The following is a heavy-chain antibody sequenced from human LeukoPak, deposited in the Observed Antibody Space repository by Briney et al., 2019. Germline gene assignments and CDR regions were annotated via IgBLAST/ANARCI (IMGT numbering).Heavy chain of an antibody. Sequence: PSETLSLTCTVSGGSISSSSYYWGWIRQPPGKGLEWLGSIYYSGSTYYNPSLKSRVTISVDTSKNQCSLKLSSVTAADTAVYYCARGGGNGGGWVGHFYYMDVWGKGTTVIVSS. D-gene: IGHD4-23*01. CDR2: IYYSGST. CDR1: GGSISSSSYY. CDR3: ARGGGNGGGWVGHFYYMDV. J-gene: IGHJ6*03. V-gene: IGHV4-39*07.